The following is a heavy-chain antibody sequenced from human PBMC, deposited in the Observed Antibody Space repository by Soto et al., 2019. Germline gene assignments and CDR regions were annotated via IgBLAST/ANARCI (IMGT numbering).Heavy chain of an antibody. J-gene: IGHJ6*02. CDR1: GGSFSGYY. CDR2: INHSGST. Sequence: PSETLSLTCAVYGGSFSGYYWSWIRQPPGKGLEWIGEINHSGSTNYNPSLKSRVTISVDTSKNQFSLKLSSVTAADTAVYYCASLARYCSGGSCYWDYYGMDVWGQGTTVTVSS. CDR3: ASLARYCSGGSCYWDYYGMDV. D-gene: IGHD2-15*01. V-gene: IGHV4-34*01.